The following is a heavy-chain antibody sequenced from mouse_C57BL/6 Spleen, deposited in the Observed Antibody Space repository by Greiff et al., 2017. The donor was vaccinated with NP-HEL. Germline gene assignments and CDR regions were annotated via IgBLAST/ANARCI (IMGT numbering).Heavy chain of an antibody. CDR3: ASEGDDWYFDV. D-gene: IGHD3-3*01. Sequence: QVHVKQSGAELARPGASVKLSCKASGYTFTSYGISWVKQRTGQGLEWIGEIYPRSGNTYYNEKFKGKATLTADKSSSTAYMELRSLTSEDSAVYFCASEGDDWYFDVWGTGTTVTVSS. CDR2: IYPRSGNT. J-gene: IGHJ1*03. V-gene: IGHV1-81*01. CDR1: GYTFTSYG.